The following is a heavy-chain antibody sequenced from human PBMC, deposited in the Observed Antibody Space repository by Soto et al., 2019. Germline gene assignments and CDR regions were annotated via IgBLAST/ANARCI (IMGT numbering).Heavy chain of an antibody. CDR2: TYYRSKWYN. D-gene: IGHD3-9*01. CDR1: GDSVSSNSAA. J-gene: IGHJ4*02. CDR3: ARDEGRYYDILTGSWSVSAFDY. V-gene: IGHV6-1*01. Sequence: SQTLSLTCAISGDSVSSNSAAWNWVRQSPSRGLEWLGRTYYRSKWYNDYAVSVKSRITINPDTSKNQFSLQLNSVTPEDTAVYYCARDEGRYYDILTGSWSVSAFDYWGQGTLVTVS.